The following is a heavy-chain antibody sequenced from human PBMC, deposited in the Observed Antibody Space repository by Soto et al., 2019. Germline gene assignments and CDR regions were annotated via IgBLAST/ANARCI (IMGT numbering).Heavy chain of an antibody. J-gene: IGHJ6*02. CDR1: GFTFSSYA. V-gene: IGHV3-23*01. Sequence: SLRLSCAASGFTFSSYAMSWVRQAPGKGLEWVSALTGSGDTTYYAESVKGRFSISRDNAKNTLYLQMSSLRGEDTAVYYCAKGSQYFYYYAMDVWGQGTTVTVSS. CDR2: LTGSGDTT. D-gene: IGHD3-10*01. CDR3: AKGSQYFYYYAMDV.